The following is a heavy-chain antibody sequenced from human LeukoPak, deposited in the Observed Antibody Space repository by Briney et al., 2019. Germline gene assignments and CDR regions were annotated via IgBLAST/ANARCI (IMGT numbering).Heavy chain of an antibody. CDR3: ATYSNWVAGDG. CDR2: IKDDGGET. V-gene: IGHV3-7*01. J-gene: IGHJ6*02. CDR1: GFTFSETW. Sequence: PGGSLRLSCSAAGFTFSETWMSWVRQAPGKGLEWVAAIKDDGGETDYVDSVKGRFTIFRDNAKNSLYLQMNSLTAEDTAVYYCATYSNWVAGDGWGQGTTVSVSS. D-gene: IGHD6-13*01.